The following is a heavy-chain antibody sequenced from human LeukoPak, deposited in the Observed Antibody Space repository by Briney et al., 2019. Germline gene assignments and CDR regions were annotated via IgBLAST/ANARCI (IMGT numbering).Heavy chain of an antibody. J-gene: IGHJ4*02. Sequence: GGSLRLSCAASGFTFSSYGMHWARQAPGKGLEWVAVISYDGSNKYYADSVKGRFTISRDNSKNTLYLQMNSLRAEDTAVYYCAKGGGSYPFDYWGQGTLVTVSS. D-gene: IGHD1-26*01. CDR1: GFTFSSYG. V-gene: IGHV3-30*18. CDR3: AKGGGSYPFDY. CDR2: ISYDGSNK.